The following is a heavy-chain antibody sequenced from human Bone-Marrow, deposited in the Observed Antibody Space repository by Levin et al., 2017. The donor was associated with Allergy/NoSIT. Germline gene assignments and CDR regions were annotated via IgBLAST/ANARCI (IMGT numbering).Heavy chain of an antibody. D-gene: IGHD2-2*01. V-gene: IGHV3-66*01. CDR2: IYSGGST. CDR3: ARDLLVPAATEYYYYYYGMDV. CDR1: GFTVSSTY. J-gene: IGHJ6*02. Sequence: LSLTCAASGFTVSSTYMSWVRQAPGKGLEWVSVIYSGGSTYYADSVKGRFTISRDNSKNTLYLQMNSLRAEDTAVYYCARDLLVPAATEYYYYYYGMDVWGQGTTVTVSS.